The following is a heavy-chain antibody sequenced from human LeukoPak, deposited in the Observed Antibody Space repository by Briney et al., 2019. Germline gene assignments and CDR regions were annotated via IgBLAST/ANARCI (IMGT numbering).Heavy chain of an antibody. CDR3: ARGGPAAGRFDY. CDR1: GFIFSTYA. D-gene: IGHD6-13*01. V-gene: IGHV3-23*01. Sequence: PGGSLRLSCAASGFIFSTYAMSWVRQAPGRGLEWVSSISDNGAGTYYADAAKGRFTISRDNFKNTLYLQMDSLRAEDTAVYYCARGGPAAGRFDYWGQGTLVTVSS. J-gene: IGHJ4*02. CDR2: ISDNGAGT.